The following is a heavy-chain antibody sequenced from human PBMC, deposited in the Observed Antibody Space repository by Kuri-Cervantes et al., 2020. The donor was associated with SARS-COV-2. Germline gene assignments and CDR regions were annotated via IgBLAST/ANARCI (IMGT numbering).Heavy chain of an antibody. V-gene: IGHV3-53*01. CDR1: GFTVSTNY. Sequence: GESLKISCAASGFTVSTNYMSWVRQAPGKGLEWVSIIYSGGTTYYADSVKGRFTISRDNSKNTVNLQMNSLRGEDTALYYCARELGGGSVWGQGTLVTVSS. J-gene: IGHJ4*02. CDR3: ARELGGGSV. CDR2: IYSGGTT. D-gene: IGHD2-15*01.